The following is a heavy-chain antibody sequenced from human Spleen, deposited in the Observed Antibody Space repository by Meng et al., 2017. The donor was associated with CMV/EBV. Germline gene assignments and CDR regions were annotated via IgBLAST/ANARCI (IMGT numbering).Heavy chain of an antibody. CDR2: IYSGDTA. CDR1: GFIVSDNY. D-gene: IGHD6-13*01. CDR3: AKWGGSSWSTG. J-gene: IGHJ4*02. Sequence: GGPLRLSCAASGFIVSDNYMSWVRQAPGKGLEYVSVIYSGDTAYYADSVKGRFRISRDKSKNTLYLQMNSLRVEDTAVYYCAKWGGSSWSTGGGQGTLVTAPQ. V-gene: IGHV3-66*02.